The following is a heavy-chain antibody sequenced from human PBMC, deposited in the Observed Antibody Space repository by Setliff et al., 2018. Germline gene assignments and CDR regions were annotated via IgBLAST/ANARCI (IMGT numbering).Heavy chain of an antibody. D-gene: IGHD3-16*01. CDR3: ARELRSPYWHLDS. V-gene: IGHV1-69*06. CDR1: GYTFSTYA. Sequence: GASVKVSCKASGYTFSTYALSWVRQAPGQGLEWMGGIIPLLETAKYAQKFQGRVTITADKSTSTGYMELSSLRSEDTAMYYCARELRSPYWHLDSWGQGTQVTVSS. CDR2: IIPLLETA. J-gene: IGHJ5*01.